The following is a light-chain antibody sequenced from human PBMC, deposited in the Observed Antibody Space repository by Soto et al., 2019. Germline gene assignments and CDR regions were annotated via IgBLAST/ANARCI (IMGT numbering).Light chain of an antibody. CDR1: SSNIGSNT. J-gene: IGLJ1*01. CDR3: SAWDDSLIGFYV. CDR2: NSN. Sequence: QSVLTQPPSASGTPGQRVTISCSGSSSNIGSNTVSWYQQLPGTAPKLLIYNSNQRPSGVPDRFSGSKSGTSASLAIRGLQSEDEADYYCSAWDDSLIGFYVFGTGTKVTV. V-gene: IGLV1-44*01.